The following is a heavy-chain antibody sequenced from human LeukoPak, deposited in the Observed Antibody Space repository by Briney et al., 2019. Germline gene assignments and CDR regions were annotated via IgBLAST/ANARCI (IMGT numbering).Heavy chain of an antibody. CDR3: AKHVRTNVWFFDS. Sequence: GGSLRLSCAASGFTFSDYYMSWIRQAPGKGLEWVSYISSSGSTIYYADSVKGRFTISRDNAKNSLYLQMNSLRAEDTAVYYCAKHVRTNVWFFDSWGQGTLVTVSS. CDR2: ISSSGSTI. D-gene: IGHD3-9*01. CDR1: GFTFSDYY. V-gene: IGHV3-11*01. J-gene: IGHJ4*02.